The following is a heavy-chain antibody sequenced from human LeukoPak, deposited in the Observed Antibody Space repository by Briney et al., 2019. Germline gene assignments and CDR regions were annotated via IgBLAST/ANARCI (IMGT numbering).Heavy chain of an antibody. CDR3: ARDLDLDY. CDR1: GYTFSVYY. J-gene: IGHJ4*02. V-gene: IGHV1-2*02. Sequence: ASVKLSVTPSGYTFSVYYIQCVRQAPGQRLEWMGWINPTSGVTNIALKLKGRVTIATDPSSYTVYREFGSLRSDNTAVFDCARDLDLDYWGQGTLVTVSS. CDR2: INPTSGVT.